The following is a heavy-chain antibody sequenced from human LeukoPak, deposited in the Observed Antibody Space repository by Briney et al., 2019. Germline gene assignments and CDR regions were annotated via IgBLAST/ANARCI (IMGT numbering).Heavy chain of an antibody. Sequence: RGSLRLSCAASGFTFSSYAMSWVRQAPGKGLEWVSAISGSGGSTYYADSVKGRFTISRDNSKNTLYLQMNSLRAEDTAVYYCATSPNPLYYYDSSGWTDYWGQGTLVTVSS. CDR2: ISGSGGST. CDR1: GFTFSSYA. D-gene: IGHD3-22*01. V-gene: IGHV3-23*01. J-gene: IGHJ4*02. CDR3: ATSPNPLYYYDSSGWTDY.